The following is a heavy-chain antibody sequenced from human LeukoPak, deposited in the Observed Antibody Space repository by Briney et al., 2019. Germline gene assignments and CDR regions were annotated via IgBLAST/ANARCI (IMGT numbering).Heavy chain of an antibody. D-gene: IGHD3-3*01. V-gene: IGHV1-69*13. J-gene: IGHJ4*02. Sequence: SVKVSCKASGGTFSSYAISWVRQAPGQGLEWMGGIIPIFGTANYAQKFQGRVTITADESTSTAYMELSSLRSEDTAVYCCATLFYPLRNFDYWGQGTLVTVSS. CDR2: IIPIFGTA. CDR3: ATLFYPLRNFDY. CDR1: GGTFSSYA.